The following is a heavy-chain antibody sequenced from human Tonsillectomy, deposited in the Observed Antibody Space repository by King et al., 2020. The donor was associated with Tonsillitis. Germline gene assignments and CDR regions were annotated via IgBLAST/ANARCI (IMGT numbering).Heavy chain of an antibody. V-gene: IGHV4-39*01. J-gene: IGHJ6*02. CDR2: IYYSATT. CDR3: AGLLAGDDYYYGLDV. Sequence: QLQESGPGLVKPSETLSLTCSVSGGSISGSGFYWGWIRQPPGKGLEWIGSIYYSATTYYNPSLKSRVTISVDTSKNQFSLKLSSVTAADTAVFYCAGLLAGDDYYYGLDVWGQGTTVTVSS. D-gene: IGHD2-21*02. CDR1: GGSISGSGFY.